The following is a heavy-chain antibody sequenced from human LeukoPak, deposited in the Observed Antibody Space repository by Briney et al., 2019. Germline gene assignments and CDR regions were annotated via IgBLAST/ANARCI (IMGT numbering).Heavy chain of an antibody. Sequence: GGSLRLSCEVSGFNFASYAMNWARQAPGKGLEWVSGISGSDATSCYRDSVKSRFTISRDNSKDTLYLHIKSLRAEDTAVYYCAKDISSNCYRGRGVDHWGQGTLVTVSS. CDR3: AKDISSNCYRGRGVDH. D-gene: IGHD2-2*01. CDR1: GFNFASYA. J-gene: IGHJ4*02. CDR2: ISGSDATS. V-gene: IGHV3-23*01.